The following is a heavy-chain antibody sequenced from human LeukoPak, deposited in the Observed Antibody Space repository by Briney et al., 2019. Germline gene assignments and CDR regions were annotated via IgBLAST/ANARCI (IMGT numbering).Heavy chain of an antibody. Sequence: GASVKVSCKASGYTFTGYYMHWVRQAPGQGLEWMGRINPNSGGTNYAQKFQGRVTMTRETSFSTAYMELSRLRSDDTAVYYCARVAYDYVWGSYRIFDYWGQGTLVTVSS. V-gene: IGHV1-2*06. CDR2: INPNSGGT. D-gene: IGHD3-16*02. CDR3: ARVAYDYVWGSYRIFDY. J-gene: IGHJ4*02. CDR1: GYTFTGYY.